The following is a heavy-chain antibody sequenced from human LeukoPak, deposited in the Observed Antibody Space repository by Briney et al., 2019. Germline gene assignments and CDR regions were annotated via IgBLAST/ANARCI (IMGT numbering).Heavy chain of an antibody. V-gene: IGHV5-10-1*01. J-gene: IGHJ4*02. Sequence: GESLMISCQGPGYLFPSYWISRVRQMPGKGPEWMGRIDPSDSYTDYSPSFQGHVTISADKSISTAYLQWSSLKASDTAMYYCARHPMGEHFDYWGQGTLVTVSS. CDR1: GYLFPSYW. CDR3: ARHPMGEHFDY. CDR2: IDPSDSYT.